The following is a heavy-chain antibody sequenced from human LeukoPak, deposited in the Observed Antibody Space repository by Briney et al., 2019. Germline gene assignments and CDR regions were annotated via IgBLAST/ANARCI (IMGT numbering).Heavy chain of an antibody. D-gene: IGHD5-24*01. V-gene: IGHV3-48*03. CDR2: ISSSGSTI. Sequence: GGSLRLSCAASGFTFSSYEMNWVRQAPGKGLEWVSYISSSGSTIYYAESVKGRFTISRDNAKNSLYLQMNSLRAEDTAVYYCARAGRWLQLENAFDIWGQGTMVTVSS. CDR1: GFTFSSYE. CDR3: ARAGRWLQLENAFDI. J-gene: IGHJ3*02.